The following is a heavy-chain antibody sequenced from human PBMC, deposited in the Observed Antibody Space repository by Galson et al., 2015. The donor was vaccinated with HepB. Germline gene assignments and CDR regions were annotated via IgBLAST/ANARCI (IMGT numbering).Heavy chain of an antibody. CDR3: ARGGMATVGGPTFDY. CDR1: GYTFTRFG. Sequence: SVKVSCKASGYTFTRFGISWVRQAPGQGLEWMGWISADNLNTRYAQKFQGRVTMTTDTSTHTAYMILWSLRSDDTAVYYCARGGMATVGGPTFDYWGQGSLVTVSS. CDR2: ISADNLNT. D-gene: IGHD5-24*01. J-gene: IGHJ4*02. V-gene: IGHV1-18*01.